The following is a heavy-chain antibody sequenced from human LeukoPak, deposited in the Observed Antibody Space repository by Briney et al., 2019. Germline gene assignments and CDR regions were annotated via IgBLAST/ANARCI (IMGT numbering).Heavy chain of an antibody. D-gene: IGHD6-6*01. Sequence: SETLSLTCTVSGGSISSYYWSWIRQPAGKGLEWIGRIYTSGNNNYNPSLKSRVTISVDKSKNQFSLKLSSVTAADTAVYYCARDKKEQLVLEYYYYMDVWGKGTTVTVSS. J-gene: IGHJ6*03. V-gene: IGHV4-4*07. CDR3: ARDKKEQLVLEYYYYMDV. CDR1: GGSISSYY. CDR2: IYTSGNN.